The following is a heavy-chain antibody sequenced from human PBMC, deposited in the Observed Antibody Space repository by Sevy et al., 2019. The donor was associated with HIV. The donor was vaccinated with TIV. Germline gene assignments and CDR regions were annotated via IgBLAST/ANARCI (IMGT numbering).Heavy chain of an antibody. CDR2: IYYRGNT. V-gene: IGHV4-39*01. CDR3: ARRYEWNDGWFDP. Sequence: SETLSLTCTVSGGSISSTSYYWGWIRQPPGKGLEWIGSIYYRGNTYYNPSLTRRVTMSVATSKNQFSLKLISVTAADTAVYYCARRYEWNDGWFDPWGQGTLVTASS. CDR1: GGSISSTSYY. D-gene: IGHD1-1*01. J-gene: IGHJ5*02.